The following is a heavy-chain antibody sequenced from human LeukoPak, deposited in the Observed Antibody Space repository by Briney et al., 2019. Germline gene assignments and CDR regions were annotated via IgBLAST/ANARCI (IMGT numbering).Heavy chain of an antibody. Sequence: GGSLRLSCTASGFTFGDYAMSWVRQAPGKGLEWVSAISGSGGSTYYADSVKGRFTISRDNSKNTLYLQMNSLRAEDTAVYYCAKDLGIAVAEEFDYWGQGTLVTVSS. J-gene: IGHJ4*02. CDR1: GFTFGDYA. V-gene: IGHV3-23*01. D-gene: IGHD6-19*01. CDR3: AKDLGIAVAEEFDY. CDR2: ISGSGGST.